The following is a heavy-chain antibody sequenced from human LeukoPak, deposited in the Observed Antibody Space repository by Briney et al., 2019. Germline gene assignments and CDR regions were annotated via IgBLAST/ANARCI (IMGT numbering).Heavy chain of an antibody. CDR2: IYHSGST. CDR1: GGSISSSNW. Sequence: SGTLSLTCAVSGGSISSSNWWSWVRQPPGKGLEWIGEIYHSGSTNYNPSLKSRVTISVDKSKNQFSLKLSSVTAADTAVYYCARVYILTGYYSIFDYWGQGTLVTVSS. CDR3: ARVYILTGYYSIFDY. J-gene: IGHJ4*02. V-gene: IGHV4-4*02. D-gene: IGHD3-9*01.